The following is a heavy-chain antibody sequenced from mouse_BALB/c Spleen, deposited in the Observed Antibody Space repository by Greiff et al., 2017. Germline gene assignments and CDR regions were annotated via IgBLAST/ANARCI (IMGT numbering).Heavy chain of an antibody. CDR2: INPSNGGT. CDR3: TINYRYDWYFDV. D-gene: IGHD2-14*01. Sequence: LQESGAELVKPGASVKLSCKASGYTFTSYWMHRVKMRPGQGFEWIGEINPSNGGTNYNEKFKRKATLTVDKSSSTAYMQLSSLTSEDSAVYYCTINYRYDWYFDVWGAGTTVTVSS. CDR1: GYTFTSYW. V-gene: IGHV1S16*01. J-gene: IGHJ1*01.